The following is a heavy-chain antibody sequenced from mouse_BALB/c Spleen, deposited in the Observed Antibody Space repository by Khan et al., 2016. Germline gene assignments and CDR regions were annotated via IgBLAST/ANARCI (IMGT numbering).Heavy chain of an antibody. CDR3: AKKTRGGSSD. J-gene: IGHJ2*01. CDR2: ITYSGST. Sequence: EVKLLESGPGLVKPSQSLSLTCTVTGYSITSDYAWNWIRQFPGNKLEWMGYITYSGSTSYNPSLKSRISITRDTSKNQLFLQLNSVTTEDTATYYCAKKTRGGSSDWGQGTTLTVSS. V-gene: IGHV3-2*02. CDR1: GYSITSDYA. D-gene: IGHD1-1*01.